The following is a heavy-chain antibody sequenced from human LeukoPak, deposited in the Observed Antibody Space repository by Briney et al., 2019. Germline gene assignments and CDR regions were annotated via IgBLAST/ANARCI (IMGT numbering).Heavy chain of an antibody. V-gene: IGHV4-39*01. CDR1: GGSISSYY. J-gene: IGHJ4*02. CDR3: ARHSLIAASGTSGY. CDR2: SYYSGNT. Sequence: KPSETLSLTCTVSGGSISSYYWGWIRQPPGKGLEWIGSSYYSGNTYYNPSLKSRVTLSIDTSKNQFSLKLSSVTAADTAVYYCARHSLIAASGTSGYWGQGTLVTVSS. D-gene: IGHD6-13*01.